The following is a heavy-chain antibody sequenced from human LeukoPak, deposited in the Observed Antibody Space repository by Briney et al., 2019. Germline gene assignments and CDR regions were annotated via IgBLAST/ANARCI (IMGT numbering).Heavy chain of an antibody. Sequence: PGGSLSLACAASGFTFSDAWMSWVRQAPGKGLEWVGRIKTKTDGDGGTTDYAAPVKGRITISRDDSKNTLYLQMNSLKTEDTAVYYCTTNDAFDIWGQGTMVTVSS. J-gene: IGHJ3*02. CDR1: GFTFSDAW. CDR3: TTNDAFDI. V-gene: IGHV3-15*01. CDR2: IKTKTDGDGGTT.